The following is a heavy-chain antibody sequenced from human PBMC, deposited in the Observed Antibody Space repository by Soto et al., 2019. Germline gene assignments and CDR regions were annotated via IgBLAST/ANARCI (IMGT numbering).Heavy chain of an antibody. J-gene: IGHJ4*02. V-gene: IGHV4-34*01. CDR1: GGSFSGYF. CDR3: VRGPYNYNSRYFDY. D-gene: IGHD1-1*01. Sequence: SETLSLTCTVSGGSFSGYFWTWIRQPPGKGLEWLAEINHSGITNYNPSVESRVSMSVDTSKNQFSLRLYSVTAADTAVYYCVRGPYNYNSRYFDYWGQGTLVTVSS. CDR2: INHSGIT.